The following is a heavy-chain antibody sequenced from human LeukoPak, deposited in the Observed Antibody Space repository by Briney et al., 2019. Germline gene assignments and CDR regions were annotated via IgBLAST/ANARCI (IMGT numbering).Heavy chain of an antibody. CDR1: GFTFSSYS. Sequence: GGSLRLSCAASGFTFSSYSMNWVRQAPGKGLEWVSSISSSSSYIYYADSVKGRFTISRDNAKNSLYLQMNSLRAEDTAVYYCARETIVATIPYYYGMDVWGQGTTVTVSS. V-gene: IGHV3-21*01. J-gene: IGHJ6*02. CDR2: ISSSSSYI. D-gene: IGHD5-12*01. CDR3: ARETIVATIPYYYGMDV.